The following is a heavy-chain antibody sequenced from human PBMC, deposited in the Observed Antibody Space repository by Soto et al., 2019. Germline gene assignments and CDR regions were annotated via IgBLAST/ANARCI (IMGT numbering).Heavy chain of an antibody. CDR2: IYYSGST. J-gene: IGHJ4*02. CDR3: ARRYGYSFDY. D-gene: IGHD1-1*01. Sequence: QVQLQESGPGLVKPSETLSLTCTVSAGSISSYYWSWIRQPPGRGLEWIGYIYYSGSTNYNPSLKSRLTISVDTSKNQFSRKLSSGTAADTAVYYCARRYGYSFDYWGQGTLVTVSS. CDR1: AGSISSYY. V-gene: IGHV4-59*08.